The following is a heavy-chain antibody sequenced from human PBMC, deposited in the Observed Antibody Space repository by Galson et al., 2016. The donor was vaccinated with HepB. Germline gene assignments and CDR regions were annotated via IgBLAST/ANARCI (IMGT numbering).Heavy chain of an antibody. J-gene: IGHJ4*02. CDR3: AKGGYYGSGVPWGFDY. D-gene: IGHD3-10*01. CDR1: GFRVSGNY. Sequence: SLRLSCAASGFRVSGNYMNWVRQAPGKGLEWVSIIYSGGRTYYADSVKGRFTISRDNSKNTVYLQMNSLRVEDTAVYYCAKGGYYGSGVPWGFDYWGQGTLVTVSS. CDR2: IYSGGRT. V-gene: IGHV3-53*01.